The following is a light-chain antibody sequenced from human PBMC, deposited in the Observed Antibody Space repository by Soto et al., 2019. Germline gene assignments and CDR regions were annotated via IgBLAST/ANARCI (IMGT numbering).Light chain of an antibody. CDR1: QSVRSNE. CDR2: GAS. V-gene: IGKV3-20*01. J-gene: IGKJ4*01. Sequence: EIVLTQSPGTLSLSPGERATLSCRASQSVRSNELAWYQQKPGQAPRLLIYGASSRATAIPDRVSGSGSGTDFTLTISRLEPDECAVYYCQQYGSSPLTFGGRTKVEFK. CDR3: QQYGSSPLT.